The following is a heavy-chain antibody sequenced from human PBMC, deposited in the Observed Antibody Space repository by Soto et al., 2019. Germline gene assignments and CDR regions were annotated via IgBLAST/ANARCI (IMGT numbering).Heavy chain of an antibody. Sequence: SETLSLTCAVSGGSLSSSAYSWSWIRQPPGKGLEWIGLIYQSGSTYYNPSLKSRVTMSLDRPKNQFSLKLSSVTAADTAVYYCARELLFYDSDGFSWDDDFDIWGQGTMVTVS. D-gene: IGHD3-22*01. V-gene: IGHV4-30-2*01. J-gene: IGHJ3*02. CDR1: GGSLSSSAYS. CDR3: ARELLFYDSDGFSWDDDFDI. CDR2: IYQSGST.